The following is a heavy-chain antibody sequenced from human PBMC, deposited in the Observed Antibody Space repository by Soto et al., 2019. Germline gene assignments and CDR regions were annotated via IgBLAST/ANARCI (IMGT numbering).Heavy chain of an antibody. J-gene: IGHJ4*02. CDR2: ISGSNNNM. CDR1: GFTLRNYE. CDR3: ASERLCGADCYFFDN. D-gene: IGHD2-21*02. V-gene: IGHV3-48*03. Sequence: GGSLRLSCAVSGFTLRNYEMNWVRQAPGKGLEWISKISGSNNNMYYADSVRGRFTISRDNAKNSLYLQMNSLRAEDTAIYYCASERLCGADCYFFDNWGQGTQVTVAS.